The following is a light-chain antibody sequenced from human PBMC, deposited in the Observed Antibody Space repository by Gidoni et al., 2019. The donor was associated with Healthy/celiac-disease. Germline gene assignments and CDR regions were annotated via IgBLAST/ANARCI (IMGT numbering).Light chain of an antibody. J-gene: IGKJ1*01. V-gene: IGKV3D-15*01. CDR1: QSVSSS. CDR3: QQYDNWPRT. Sequence: EIVMTQSPVILSVSPGEGATLSCRASQSVSSSLAWYQQKPGQAPRLLIYGASSRATGIPARISGSGSGTEFTLTISSLQSEDFAIYYCQQYDNWPRTFGQXTKVEIK. CDR2: GAS.